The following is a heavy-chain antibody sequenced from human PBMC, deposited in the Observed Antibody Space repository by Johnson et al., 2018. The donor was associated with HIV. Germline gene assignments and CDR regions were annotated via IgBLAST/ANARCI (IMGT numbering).Heavy chain of an antibody. CDR3: ASTHTLYYYDGTGYRWATAFDI. J-gene: IGHJ3*02. V-gene: IGHV3-30*03. D-gene: IGHD3-22*01. CDR2: ISYDGSNK. CDR1: GFIFSDYY. Sequence: QVQLVESGGGLVKPGGSLRLSCAASGFIFSDYYMSWIRQAPGKGLEWVAVISYDGSNKYYADSVKGRFTISRDNSKNTLYLQMNSLRAEDTAVYYCASTHTLYYYDGTGYRWATAFDIWGQGTMVTISS.